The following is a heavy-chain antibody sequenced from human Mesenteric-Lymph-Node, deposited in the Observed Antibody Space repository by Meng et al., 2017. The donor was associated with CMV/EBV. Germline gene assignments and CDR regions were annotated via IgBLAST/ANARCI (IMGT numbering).Heavy chain of an antibody. V-gene: IGHV2-5*02. D-gene: IGHD6-13*01. J-gene: IGHJ4*02. CDR1: GFSLSTSGVG. CDR2: IYWDDDK. CDR3: AHSSGIAAAGPFYFDY. Sequence: QITLKESGPTLVKLTPTLTPTCTFSGFSLSTSGVGVGWIRQPPGKALEWLALIYWDDDKRYSPSLKSRLTITKDTSKNQVVLTMTNMDPVDTATYYCAHSSGIAAAGPFYFDYWGQGTLVTVSS.